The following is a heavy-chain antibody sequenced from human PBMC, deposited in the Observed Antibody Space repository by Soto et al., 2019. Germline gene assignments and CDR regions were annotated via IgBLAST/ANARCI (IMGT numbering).Heavy chain of an antibody. Sequence: VASVKVSCKASVFTFTSSAVQWVRQARGQRLEWIGWIVVGSGNTNYAQKFQERVTITRDMSTSTAYMELSSLRSEDTAVYYCAAGDYYDFWSGYYTDQYFDYWGQGTLVTVSS. CDR1: VFTFTSSA. CDR2: IVVGSGNT. D-gene: IGHD3-3*01. CDR3: AAGDYYDFWSGYYTDQYFDY. V-gene: IGHV1-58*01. J-gene: IGHJ4*02.